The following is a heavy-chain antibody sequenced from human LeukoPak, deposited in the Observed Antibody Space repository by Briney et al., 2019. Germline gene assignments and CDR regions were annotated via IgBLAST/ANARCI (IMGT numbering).Heavy chain of an antibody. CDR2: INPYSGGT. CDR1: GYTFTGYY. Sequence: GASVKVSCKASGYTFTGYYMHWVRQAPGQGLEWMGWINPYSGGTNSAQKFQGRVTMTRDTSISTVYMELSRLRSDDTAVHYCARRADCSSTSCYTDYYYYMDVWGKGTTVTVSS. J-gene: IGHJ6*03. D-gene: IGHD2-2*02. CDR3: ARRADCSSTSCYTDYYYYMDV. V-gene: IGHV1-2*02.